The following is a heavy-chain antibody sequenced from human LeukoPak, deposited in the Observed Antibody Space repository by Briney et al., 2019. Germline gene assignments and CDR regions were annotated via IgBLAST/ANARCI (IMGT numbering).Heavy chain of an antibody. CDR2: IRYDGSNK. CDR3: AKDRPTGGAVAGKIDY. Sequence: PGGSLRLSCAASGFTFSSYGMHWVRQAPGKGLEWVAFIRYDGSNKYYADSVKGRFTISRDNSKNTLYLQMNSLRAEDTAVYHCAKDRPTGGAVAGKIDYWGQGTLVTVSS. V-gene: IGHV3-30*02. D-gene: IGHD6-19*01. CDR1: GFTFSSYG. J-gene: IGHJ4*02.